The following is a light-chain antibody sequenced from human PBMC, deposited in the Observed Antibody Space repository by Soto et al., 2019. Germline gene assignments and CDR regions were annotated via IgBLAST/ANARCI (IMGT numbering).Light chain of an antibody. Sequence: IQLTQSPSSLSASVGDRVTITCRASQDISSYLAWYQQNPGKAPKLLIYDSSTLQSGVPSRFSGSGSGTDFTLTISSLQPEDFATYYCQQLNSYPRTFGQGTKVDI. J-gene: IGKJ1*01. CDR1: QDISSY. V-gene: IGKV1-9*01. CDR2: DSS. CDR3: QQLNSYPRT.